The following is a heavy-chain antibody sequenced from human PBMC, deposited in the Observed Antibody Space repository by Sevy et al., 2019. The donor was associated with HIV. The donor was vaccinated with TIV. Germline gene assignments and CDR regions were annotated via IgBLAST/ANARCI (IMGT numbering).Heavy chain of an antibody. CDR3: ARDSYGSVSSDVGWFVP. Sequence: GGSLRLSCEASGFFFSNFWMHWVRQTPGKGLEWVSRIEKDGSKTIYADSVRGRFIVSRDNSKKTVSLQMNSLRVEDSAIYYCARDSYGSVSSDVGWFVPLGQGTLVTVSS. CDR2: IEKDGSKT. V-gene: IGHV3-74*01. J-gene: IGHJ5*02. D-gene: IGHD6-19*01. CDR1: GFFFSNFW.